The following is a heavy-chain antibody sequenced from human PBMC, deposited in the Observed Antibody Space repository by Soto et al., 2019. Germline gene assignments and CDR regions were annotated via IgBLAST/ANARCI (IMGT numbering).Heavy chain of an antibody. CDR3: ARGRVGEVAVYNDAFDI. CDR2: LIPIFGTA. D-gene: IGHD3-16*02. J-gene: IGHJ3*02. V-gene: IGHV1-69*01. Sequence: QVQLVQSGAEVKKPGSSVKVSCTASGGTFSSYAISWVRQAPGPVLGWMGGLIPIFGTAHYAQKLRGRVTITADESTSTAYMELSSLRSEDTAVYYCARGRVGEVAVYNDAFDIWGQGTMGTVSA. CDR1: GGTFSSYA.